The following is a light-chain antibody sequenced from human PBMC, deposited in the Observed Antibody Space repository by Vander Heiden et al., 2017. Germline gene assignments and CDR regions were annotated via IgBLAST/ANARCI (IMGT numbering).Light chain of an antibody. CDR1: QSISSW. CDR3: QQYNSYSWT. V-gene: IGKV1-5*03. Sequence: DIQMTQSPSTLSASVGDRVTITCRASQSISSWLAWYQQKPGKAPKLLIYKASSLESGVPSRFSGSGSGTEFTLTISSLQPDDFATYYCQQYNSYSWTFGQETKVEI. J-gene: IGKJ1*01. CDR2: KAS.